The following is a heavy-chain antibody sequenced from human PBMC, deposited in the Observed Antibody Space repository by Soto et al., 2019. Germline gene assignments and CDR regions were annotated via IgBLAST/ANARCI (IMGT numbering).Heavy chain of an antibody. CDR2: IDPSDSYT. V-gene: IGHV5-10-1*01. CDR1: GYSFTSYW. J-gene: IGHJ6*04. Sequence: VESLKISCKGSGYSFTSYWISWVRQMPGKGLEWMGRIDPSDSYTNYSPSLQGHVTISADKSISTAYLQWSRLKASDTAMYYCARPGGLGYYYGTDVRGKGTTVTVSS. CDR3: ARPGGLGYYYGTDV. D-gene: IGHD3-16*01.